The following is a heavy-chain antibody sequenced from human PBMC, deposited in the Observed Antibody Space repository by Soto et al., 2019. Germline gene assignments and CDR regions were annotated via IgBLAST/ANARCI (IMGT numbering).Heavy chain of an antibody. D-gene: IGHD2-15*01. CDR1: GVSITSRSHY. CDR2: IYHLGNT. CDR3: ALFISAAGECFHL. Sequence: QLQLQESGPGLVKPSETLSLTCNVSGVSITSRSHYWGWIRQPPGKGLEWIGSIYHLGNTYYNPSIRGRVAISVDTSKKQFSLKLTSSSASDTAVYFCALFISAAGECFHLWGQGTLVTVSS. J-gene: IGHJ1*01. V-gene: IGHV4-39*01.